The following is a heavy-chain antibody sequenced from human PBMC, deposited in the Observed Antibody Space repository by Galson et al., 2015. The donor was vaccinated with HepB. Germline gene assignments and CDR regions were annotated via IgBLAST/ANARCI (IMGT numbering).Heavy chain of an antibody. CDR2: MNPNSGNT. V-gene: IGHV1-8*01. D-gene: IGHD2-2*01. CDR1: GYTFTSYD. Sequence: SVKVSCKASGYTFTSYDINWVRQATGQGLEWMGWMNPNSGNTGYAQKFQGRVTMTRNTSISTAYMGLSSLRSEDTAVYYCARIVVVPAAHYGMDVWGQGTTVTVSS. J-gene: IGHJ6*02. CDR3: ARIVVVPAAHYGMDV.